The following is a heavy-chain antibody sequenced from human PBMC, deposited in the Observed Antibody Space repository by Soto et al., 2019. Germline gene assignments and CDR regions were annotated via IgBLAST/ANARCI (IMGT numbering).Heavy chain of an antibody. V-gene: IGHV3-30*04. J-gene: IGHJ6*02. CDR2: ISYDGSNS. CDR1: ASTFSNYI. Sequence: QLQLVESGGGVVQPGRSLRLSCAASASTFSNYIMHWVRQAPGEGLEWVAFISYDGSNSNYADFVEGRFTISRDNLKNMLYLQLSSLRPDDTAVYYCAGGDNYYALGVWGQGTTVTVSS. CDR3: AGGDNYYALGV. D-gene: IGHD2-15*01.